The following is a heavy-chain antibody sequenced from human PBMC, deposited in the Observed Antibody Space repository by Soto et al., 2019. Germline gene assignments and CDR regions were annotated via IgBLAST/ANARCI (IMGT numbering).Heavy chain of an antibody. Sequence: QVRLVQSGLEVKKPGASVRLSCKTSGYTFTNYGVTWVRQAPGQGLEWMGWVSAYNRNTNYAPKFEDRVIMTTATSTSTAYLELRNLKSDDTAVYYFARARQWEPLLYWGEGTLVTVS. D-gene: IGHD1-26*01. CDR3: ARARQWEPLLY. CDR1: GYTFTNYG. J-gene: IGHJ4*02. CDR2: VSAYNRNT. V-gene: IGHV1-18*04.